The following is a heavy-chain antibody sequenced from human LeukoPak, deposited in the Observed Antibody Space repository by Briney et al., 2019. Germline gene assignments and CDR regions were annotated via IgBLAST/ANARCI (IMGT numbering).Heavy chain of an antibody. CDR2: ISAYNGNT. J-gene: IGHJ5*02. Sequence: ASVKVSCKASGYTFTSYGISWVRQAPGQGLEWMGWISAYNGNTNYAQKLQGRVTMTTDTSTSTAYMELRSLRSDDTAVYYCARGGLVRGVMGWFDPWGQGTLVTVSS. V-gene: IGHV1-18*01. CDR1: GYTFTSYG. D-gene: IGHD3-10*01. CDR3: ARGGLVRGVMGWFDP.